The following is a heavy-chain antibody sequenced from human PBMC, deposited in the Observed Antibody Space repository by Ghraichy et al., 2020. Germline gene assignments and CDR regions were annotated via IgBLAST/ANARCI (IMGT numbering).Heavy chain of an antibody. CDR2: IYYSGST. Sequence: SETLSLTCTVSGGSISSYYWSWIRQPPGKGLEWIGYIYYSGSTNYNPSLKSRVTISVDTSKNQFSLKLNSVTATDTAVYYCVRHFGGGQLAGDGFHIWGQGTMVTVSS. D-gene: IGHD6-6*01. V-gene: IGHV4-59*08. CDR1: GGSISSYY. J-gene: IGHJ3*02. CDR3: VRHFGGGQLAGDGFHI.